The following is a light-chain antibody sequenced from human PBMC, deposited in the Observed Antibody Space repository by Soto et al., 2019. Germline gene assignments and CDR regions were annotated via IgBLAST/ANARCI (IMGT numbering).Light chain of an antibody. CDR2: EVV. CDR3: KSYAGSNTYV. J-gene: IGLJ1*01. V-gene: IGLV2-8*01. Sequence: QSALTQPPPASGSPGQSFTISCTGTKNDVGFYDFVSWYQHHPGKAPRLIIYEVVQRPSGVPDRFSGSKSGNTASLTVSGLQAADEADYFCKSYAGSNTYVFGSGTKLTVL. CDR1: KNDVGFYDF.